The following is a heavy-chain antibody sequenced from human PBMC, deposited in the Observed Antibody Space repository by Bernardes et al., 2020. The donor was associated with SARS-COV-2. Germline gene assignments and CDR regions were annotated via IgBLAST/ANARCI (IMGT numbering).Heavy chain of an antibody. V-gene: IGHV3-30-3*01. Sequence: AETLSLSCTASGFTFSSAAMHWVRQVPGPGPAWVAVLSNDGSIKYYTDSVKGRFTIARDNSKNTLYLLTNSLRTDDTAVYYCTRGLELELITWVDYWGQGTLVTVSS. D-gene: IGHD1-7*01. J-gene: IGHJ4*02. CDR2: LSNDGSIK. CDR3: TRGLELELITWVDY. CDR1: GFTFSSAA.